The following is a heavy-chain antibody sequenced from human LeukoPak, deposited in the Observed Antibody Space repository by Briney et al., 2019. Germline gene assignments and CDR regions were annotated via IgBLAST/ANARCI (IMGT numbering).Heavy chain of an antibody. D-gene: IGHD2-21*02. Sequence: SETLSLTCTVSGGSISSNGYYWGWIRQSPGEGLEWIGNIYYSGITYYNASLKSRVTISVDTSKNQFSLKVRSVTAADTAVYYCARDGGGDSGSYYFDYWGQGTLVTVSS. V-gene: IGHV4-39*07. CDR3: ARDGGGDSGSYYFDY. CDR2: IYYSGIT. J-gene: IGHJ4*02. CDR1: GGSISSNGYY.